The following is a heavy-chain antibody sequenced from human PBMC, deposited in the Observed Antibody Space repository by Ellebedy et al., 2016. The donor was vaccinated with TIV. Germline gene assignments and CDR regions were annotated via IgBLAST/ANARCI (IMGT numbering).Heavy chain of an antibody. CDR1: GDSISSNNYY. Sequence: MPSETLSLTCTVSGDSISSNNYYWGWIRQPPGKGLAWIGSIYFTGNTYYNPSLKSRVTISVDTSKNQFSLKLSSVTAADTAVYYCARKSSARPPGYWGQGTLVTVSS. CDR2: IYFTGNT. V-gene: IGHV4-39*07. D-gene: IGHD6-6*01. J-gene: IGHJ4*02. CDR3: ARKSSARPPGY.